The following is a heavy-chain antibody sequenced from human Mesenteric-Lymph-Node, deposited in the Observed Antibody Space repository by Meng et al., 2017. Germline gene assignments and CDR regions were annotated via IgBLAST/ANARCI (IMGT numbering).Heavy chain of an antibody. CDR3: ARDPTIAGAAAMDD. V-gene: IGHV1-18*01. D-gene: IGHD6-19*01. CDR1: GYTFTSYG. Sequence: ASVKVSCKASGYTFTSYGISWVRQAPGQGLEWMGWISAYNGNTNYAQKLQGRVTMTTDTSTSTAYMELRRLRSDDTAVYYCARDPTIAGAAAMDDWGQGTLVTVSS. CDR2: ISAYNGNT. J-gene: IGHJ4*02.